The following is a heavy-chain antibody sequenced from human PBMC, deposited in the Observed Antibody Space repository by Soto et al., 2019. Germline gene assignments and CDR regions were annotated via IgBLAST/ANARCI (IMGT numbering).Heavy chain of an antibody. Sequence: QLQLQESGPGLVKPSETLSLTCTVSGGSISSSSYYWGWIRQPPGKGLEWIGSIYYSGSTYYNPSLKGRVTISVDTSKNQFSLQLSSVTAADTAVYYCARHQSKSSSYVDPWGQGTLVTFSS. V-gene: IGHV4-39*01. CDR2: IYYSGST. D-gene: IGHD6-13*01. J-gene: IGHJ5*02. CDR3: ARHQSKSSSYVDP. CDR1: GGSISSSSYY.